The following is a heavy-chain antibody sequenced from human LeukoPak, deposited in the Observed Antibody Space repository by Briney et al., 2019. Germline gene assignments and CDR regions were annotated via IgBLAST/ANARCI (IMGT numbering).Heavy chain of an antibody. V-gene: IGHV4-31*03. CDR3: ASRPLVAASWFDP. CDR1: GGSISSGGYY. Sequence: SQTLSLTCTVSGGSISSGGYYWSWIRQHPGKGLEWIGYIYYSGSTYYNPSLKSRVTISVDTSKNQFSLKLSSVTAANTAVYYCASRPLVAASWFDPWGQGTLVTVSS. J-gene: IGHJ5*02. CDR2: IYYSGST. D-gene: IGHD2-2*01.